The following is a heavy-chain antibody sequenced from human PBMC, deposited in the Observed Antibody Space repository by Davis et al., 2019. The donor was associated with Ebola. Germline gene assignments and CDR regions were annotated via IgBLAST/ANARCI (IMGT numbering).Heavy chain of an antibody. CDR2: ITSNSYI. Sequence: GESLKISCAASGFTFSTYTMNWVRQAPGKGLEWVSSITSNSYIYYADSVEGRFTSSRDNSKNTVYLQMDSLRAEDTAIYYCAPILRYFDWMEYWGQGALVTVSS. D-gene: IGHD3-9*01. J-gene: IGHJ4*02. CDR3: APILRYFDWMEY. V-gene: IGHV3-21*04. CDR1: GFTFSTYT.